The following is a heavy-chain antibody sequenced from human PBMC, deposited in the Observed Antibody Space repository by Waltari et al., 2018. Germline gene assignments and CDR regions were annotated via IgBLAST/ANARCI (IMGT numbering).Heavy chain of an antibody. CDR3: ANSMSGPRVQ. Sequence: QLIQSGAQVQSPGATVKVPCNTFGYIFTDYYMHWMQQVPGKGPEWMARLDPENGATEFADRFQGRLTVTADTSTDTAYMELSGLTSEDTATYYCANSMSGPRVQWGQGTQVTVSP. J-gene: IGHJ4*02. CDR1: GYIFTDYY. V-gene: IGHV1-69-2*01. CDR2: LDPENGAT. D-gene: IGHD3-3*01.